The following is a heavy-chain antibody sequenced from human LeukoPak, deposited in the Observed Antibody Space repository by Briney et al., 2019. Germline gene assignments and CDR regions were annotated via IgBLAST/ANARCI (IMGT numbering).Heavy chain of an antibody. V-gene: IGHV4-61*02. Sequence: SETLSLTCTVSGGSISSGSYYWSWIRQPAGKGLGWIGRIYTSGRTNYNPSLKSRVTISVDTSKNQFSLKLSSVTAADTAVYYCARAGPKGYSYGNFDYWGQGTLVTVSS. CDR1: GGSISSGSYY. J-gene: IGHJ4*02. CDR2: IYTSGRT. CDR3: ARAGPKGYSYGNFDY. D-gene: IGHD5-18*01.